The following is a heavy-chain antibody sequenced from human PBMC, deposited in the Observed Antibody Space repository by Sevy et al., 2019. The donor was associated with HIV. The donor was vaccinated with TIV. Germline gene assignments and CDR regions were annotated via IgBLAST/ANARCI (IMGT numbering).Heavy chain of an antibody. D-gene: IGHD6-13*01. CDR2: ITFSSNTI. Sequence: GGSLRLSCAASGFTFSNYNMDWVRQAPGKGLEWVSYITFSSNTIYYADSVKGRFTISRDNAKKSRTLQTNSLRAEDTAVYYCARHQLRVSATGFDYWGQGTLVTVSS. CDR1: GFTFSNYN. J-gene: IGHJ4*02. V-gene: IGHV3-48*01. CDR3: ARHQLRVSATGFDY.